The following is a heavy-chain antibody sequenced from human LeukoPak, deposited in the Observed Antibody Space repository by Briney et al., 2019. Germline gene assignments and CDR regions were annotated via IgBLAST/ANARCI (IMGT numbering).Heavy chain of an antibody. D-gene: IGHD5-18*01. CDR2: ICPGDSDT. J-gene: IGHJ5*02. V-gene: IGHV5-51*01. CDR1: GYSFTSYW. Sequence: GESLKISCKGSGYSFTSYWIGWVRQMPGKGLEWMGLICPGDSDTRYSPSFQGQVTISADKSISTAYLQWSSLKASDTAMYYCARRGVPTAMGGWFDPWGQGTLVTVSS. CDR3: ARRGVPTAMGGWFDP.